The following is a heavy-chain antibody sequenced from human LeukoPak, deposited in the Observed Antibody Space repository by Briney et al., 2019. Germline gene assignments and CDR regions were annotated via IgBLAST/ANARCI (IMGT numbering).Heavy chain of an antibody. V-gene: IGHV4-34*01. CDR1: GGSFSGYY. J-gene: IGHJ4*02. CDR2: INHSGST. CDR3: ARGRMIVATVFLPPDHSPVYLLDY. D-gene: IGHD5-12*01. Sequence: TSETLSLTCAVYGGSFSGYYWSWIRQPPGKGLEWIGEINHSGSTNYNPSLKSRVTISVDTSKNQFSLKLSSVTAADTAVYYCARGRMIVATVFLPPDHSPVYLLDYWGQGTLVTVSS.